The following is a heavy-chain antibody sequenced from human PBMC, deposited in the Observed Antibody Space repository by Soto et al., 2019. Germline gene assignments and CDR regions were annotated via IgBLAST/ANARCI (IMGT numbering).Heavy chain of an antibody. D-gene: IGHD6-6*01. V-gene: IGHV3-23*01. CDR1: GFIFSSYA. CDR3: AKNEYSSSLLPFHF. J-gene: IGHJ4*01. Sequence: GGSLRLSCAASGFIFSSYAMSWVRQAPGKGLEWVSAISGSGGSTYYADFVKGRFTVSRDNSKNTLYLQMNGLRADDTAVYYCAKNEYSSSLLPFHFWGQGTLVTVSS. CDR2: ISGSGGST.